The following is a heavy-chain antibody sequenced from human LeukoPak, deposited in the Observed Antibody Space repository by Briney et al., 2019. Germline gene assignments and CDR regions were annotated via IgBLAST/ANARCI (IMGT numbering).Heavy chain of an antibody. J-gene: IGHJ3*02. CDR1: GYTFTGYY. Sequence: GASVKVSCKASGYTFTGYYIHWVRQAPGQGLEWMGWINPDSGGTNYAQKFQGRVTMTRDTSIRTAYMEPSSLRSEDTAVYYCATATKIAVAGNDAFDIWGQGTMVTVSS. V-gene: IGHV1-2*02. CDR2: INPDSGGT. D-gene: IGHD6-19*01. CDR3: ATATKIAVAGNDAFDI.